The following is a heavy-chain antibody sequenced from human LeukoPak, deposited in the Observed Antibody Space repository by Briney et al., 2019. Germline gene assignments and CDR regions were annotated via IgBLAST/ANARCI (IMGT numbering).Heavy chain of an antibody. CDR1: GFTVSNNY. J-gene: IGHJ4*02. CDR2: ISTSSGYM. CDR3: ARLKEGLDY. V-gene: IGHV3-21*01. Sequence: GGSLRLSCAASGFTVSNNYMSWVRQAPGKGLEWVSSISTSSGYMYYADSVKGRFTISRDNAKNSLYLQMNSLRAEDTAVYYCARLKEGLDYWGQGTLVTVSS.